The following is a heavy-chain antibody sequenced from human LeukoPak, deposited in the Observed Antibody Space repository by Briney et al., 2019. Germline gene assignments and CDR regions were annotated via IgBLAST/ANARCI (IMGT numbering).Heavy chain of an antibody. Sequence: SETLSLTCTVSGGSISSYYWSWIRQPPGKGLEWIGYIYYSGSTNYNPSLKSRVTISVDTSKNQFSLKLSSVTAADTAVYYCARGLGSSWYWFDSWGQGTLVNVSS. D-gene: IGHD6-13*01. V-gene: IGHV4-59*12. J-gene: IGHJ5*01. CDR3: ARGLGSSWYWFDS. CDR1: GGSISSYY. CDR2: IYYSGST.